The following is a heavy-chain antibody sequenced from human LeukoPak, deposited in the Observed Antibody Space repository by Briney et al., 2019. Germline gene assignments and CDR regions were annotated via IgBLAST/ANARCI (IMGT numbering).Heavy chain of an antibody. D-gene: IGHD3-16*01. CDR2: IYHSGST. CDR3: ARFISRESYFYVSYYYYMDV. J-gene: IGHJ6*03. V-gene: IGHV4-4*02. CDR1: GVSISSSNW. Sequence: SETLSLTCAVSGVSISSSNWWHWVRQPPGKGLEWIGEIYHSGSTNYNPSLKSRVTISVDKSKNQFSLKLSSVTAADTAVYYCARFISRESYFYVSYYYYMDVWGKGTTVTVSS.